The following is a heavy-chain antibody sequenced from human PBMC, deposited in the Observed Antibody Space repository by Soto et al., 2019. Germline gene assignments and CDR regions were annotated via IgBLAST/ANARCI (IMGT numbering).Heavy chain of an antibody. J-gene: IGHJ5*02. V-gene: IGHV4-31*03. CDR2: IYYSGST. D-gene: IGHD4-17*01. CDR3: AREIGYGNWFDP. CDR1: GGSISSGGYY. Sequence: PSETLSLTCTVSGGSISSGGYYWSWIRQHPGKGLEWIGYIYYSGSTYYNPSLKSRVTISVDTSKNHFSLKLSSVTAADTAVYYCAREIGYGNWFDPWGQGTLVTVSS.